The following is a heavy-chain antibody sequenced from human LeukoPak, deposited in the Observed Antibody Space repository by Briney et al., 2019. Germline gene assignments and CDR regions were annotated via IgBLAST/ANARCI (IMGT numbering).Heavy chain of an antibody. J-gene: IGHJ4*02. CDR3: AREGGYDILTGYQDY. CDR1: GYIFTTYF. V-gene: IGHV1-2*02. D-gene: IGHD3-9*01. Sequence: GASVKVSCKASGYIFTTYFIHWVRQAPGQGLECMGWINPNNGDTNYVQKFQGRVTMTRDTSISTAYMELTRLRSDDTAVYYCAREGGYDILTGYQDYWGQGTLVTVSS. CDR2: INPNNGDT.